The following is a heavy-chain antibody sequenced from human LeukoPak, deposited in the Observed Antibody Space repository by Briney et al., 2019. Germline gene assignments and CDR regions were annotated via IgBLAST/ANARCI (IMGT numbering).Heavy chain of an antibody. CDR2: IYPGDLDT. Sequence: ESLKIPWKGSGYIFNSYWIGRVRQMPGKGLEWMGVIYPGDLDTRSSPSFQGQVTISADKSICTAYLKWSSLKASDTAMYYCARHGGITWSHDAFDIWGQGTMVTVSS. J-gene: IGHJ3*02. CDR3: ARHGGITWSHDAFDI. D-gene: IGHD6-13*01. CDR1: GYIFNSYW. V-gene: IGHV5-51*01.